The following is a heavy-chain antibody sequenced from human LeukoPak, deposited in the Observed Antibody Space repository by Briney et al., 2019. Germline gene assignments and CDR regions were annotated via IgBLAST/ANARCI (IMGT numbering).Heavy chain of an antibody. D-gene: IGHD1-7*01. Sequence: AISGSGGSTYYADSVKGRFTISRDNSKKTLYLQMNSLRAEDTAVYYCAKDFPGTTVDYWGQGTLVTVSS. CDR2: ISGSGGST. V-gene: IGHV3-23*01. CDR3: AKDFPGTTVDY. J-gene: IGHJ4*02.